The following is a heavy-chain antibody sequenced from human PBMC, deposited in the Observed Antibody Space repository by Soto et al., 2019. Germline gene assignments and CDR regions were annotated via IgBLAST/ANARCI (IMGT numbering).Heavy chain of an antibody. Sequence: PGESLKISCKGSGYSFTSYWIGWVRQMSGEGLEWMGIIYPGDSDTRYSPSFRGQVTISADKSLNTAYLQWSSLKASDTALYYCARTYYYDSSGYVPHPYYYYCMDVWGQGTTVTVSS. CDR3: ARTYYYDSSGYVPHPYYYYCMDV. CDR1: GYSFTSYW. D-gene: IGHD3-22*01. CDR2: IYPGDSDT. J-gene: IGHJ6*02. V-gene: IGHV5-51*01.